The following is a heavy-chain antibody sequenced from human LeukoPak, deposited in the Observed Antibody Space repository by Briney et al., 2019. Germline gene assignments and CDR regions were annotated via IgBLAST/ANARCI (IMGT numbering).Heavy chain of an antibody. CDR2: INPNSGGT. CDR3: ARGGEGAAIDYFDY. J-gene: IGHJ4*02. D-gene: IGHD3-10*01. CDR1: GYTFTGYY. Sequence: ASVKVSCKASGYTFTGYYMHWVRQAPGQGLEWMGWINPNSGGTNYAQKFQGTVTMTRNTSISTAYMELSRPRSDDTAVYYCARGGEGAAIDYFDYWGQGTLVTVSS. V-gene: IGHV1-2*02.